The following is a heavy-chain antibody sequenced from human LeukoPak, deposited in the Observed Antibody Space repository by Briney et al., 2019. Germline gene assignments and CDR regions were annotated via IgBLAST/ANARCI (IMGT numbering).Heavy chain of an antibody. CDR1: GFTFSSYS. V-gene: IGHV3-21*01. Sequence: PGGPLRLSCAASGFTFSSYSMNWVRQAPGKGLEWVSSISSSSYIYYADSVKGRFTISRDNAKNSLYLQMNSLRAEDTAVYYCARDNTYYYDSSGYYYVVHEYFQHWGQGTLVTVSS. D-gene: IGHD3-22*01. CDR2: ISSSSYI. J-gene: IGHJ1*01. CDR3: ARDNTYYYDSSGYYYVVHEYFQH.